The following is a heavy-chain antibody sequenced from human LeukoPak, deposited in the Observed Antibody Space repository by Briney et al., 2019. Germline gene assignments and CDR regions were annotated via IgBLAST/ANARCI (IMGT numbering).Heavy chain of an antibody. CDR3: AIARGGGVNYYYYFMDV. Sequence: GGSLRLSCAASGFVFNSYAMFWVRQAPGKGLEWVALIWYDGSNKYYADSVKGRFNISRDNSKNTLYLQMNSLRAEDTAVYCCAIARGGGVNYYYYFMDVWGKGTTVTVSS. CDR2: IWYDGSNK. D-gene: IGHD3-16*01. CDR1: GFVFNSYA. V-gene: IGHV3-33*01. J-gene: IGHJ6*03.